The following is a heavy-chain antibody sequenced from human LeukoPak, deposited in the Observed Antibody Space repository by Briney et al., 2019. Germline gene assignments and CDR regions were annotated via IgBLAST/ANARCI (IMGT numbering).Heavy chain of an antibody. CDR2: IYYSGST. V-gene: IGHV4-61*01. J-gene: IGHJ3*02. CDR1: GGSISSGSYY. Sequence: SQTLSLTCTVSGGSISSGSYYWSWIRQPPGKGLEWIGYIYYSGSTNYNPSLKSRVTISVDTSKNQFSLKLSSVTAADTAVYYCARPLWFGESYAFDIWGQGTMVTVSS. D-gene: IGHD3-10*01. CDR3: ARPLWFGESYAFDI.